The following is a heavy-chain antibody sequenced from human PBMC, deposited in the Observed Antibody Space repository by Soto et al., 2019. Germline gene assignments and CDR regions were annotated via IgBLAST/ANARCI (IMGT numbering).Heavy chain of an antibody. V-gene: IGHV3-23*01. CDR1: GFTFSDFA. CDR2: ISGSGGTI. CDR3: AKLRGSGWYFHY. D-gene: IGHD6-19*01. J-gene: IGHJ4*02. Sequence: EVQVLESGGGLVQPGGSLRLSCVASGFTFSDFAMSWVRQAPGKGLEWVSSISGSGGTIYYADSVMGRFTISRDNSNNTLYLQMHRLRADDTAVYFCAKLRGSGWYFHYWGQGTLVAVSS.